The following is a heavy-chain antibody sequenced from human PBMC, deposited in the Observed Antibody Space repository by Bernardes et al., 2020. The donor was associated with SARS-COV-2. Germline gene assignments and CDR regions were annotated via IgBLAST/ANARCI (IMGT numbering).Heavy chain of an antibody. Sequence: VESLYLSCAASGFTFSSYWMSWVRQAPGTGLEWVANIKEDGSEKNYVDSVKGRFSISMDNAKNSLYLQMNSLRAEDTAVYYCAKGGYRYGSWGKGTLVTFSS. D-gene: IGHD5-18*01. CDR2: IKEDGSEK. CDR1: GFTFSSYW. CDR3: AKGGYRYGS. J-gene: IGHJ5*02. V-gene: IGHV3-7*01.